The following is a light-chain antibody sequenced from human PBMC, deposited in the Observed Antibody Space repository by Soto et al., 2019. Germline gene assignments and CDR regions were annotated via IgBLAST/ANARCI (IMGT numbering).Light chain of an antibody. V-gene: IGKV1-5*01. CDR3: QQYNSDPLT. Sequence: DIQMTQSPSTLSASIRDRVTITCRASQKISGWLAWYQQKPGKAPKLLIYDASSLQSGVPSRFSGSGYGTEFPLTISSLQPDDFATYYCQQYNSDPLTFGQGTKVEIK. J-gene: IGKJ1*01. CDR1: QKISGW. CDR2: DAS.